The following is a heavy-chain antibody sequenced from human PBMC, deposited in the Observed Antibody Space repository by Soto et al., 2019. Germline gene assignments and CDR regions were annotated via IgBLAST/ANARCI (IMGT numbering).Heavy chain of an antibody. J-gene: IGHJ5*02. CDR3: ASLKDASGTYS. Sequence: GGSLRLSCAASGFTFSSYAMSWVRQAPGKGLEWVSAISGSGGSTYYADSVKGRFTISRDNSKNTLYLQMNSLRAEDTAVYYCASLKDASGTYSWGQGTLVTVSS. CDR1: GFTFSSYA. D-gene: IGHD3-10*01. V-gene: IGHV3-23*01. CDR2: ISGSGGST.